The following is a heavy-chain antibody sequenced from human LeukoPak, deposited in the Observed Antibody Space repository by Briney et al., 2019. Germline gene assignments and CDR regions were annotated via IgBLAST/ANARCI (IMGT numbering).Heavy chain of an antibody. Sequence: PGRSLRLSCAASGFTFDDYAMHWVRQAPGKGLEWVSYISSSSSTIYYADSVKGRFTISRDNAKNSLYLQMNSLRAEDTAVYYCASGSYGDDAFDIWGQGTMVTVSS. CDR1: GFTFDDYA. D-gene: IGHD4-17*01. CDR2: ISSSSSTI. J-gene: IGHJ3*02. V-gene: IGHV3-48*01. CDR3: ASGSYGDDAFDI.